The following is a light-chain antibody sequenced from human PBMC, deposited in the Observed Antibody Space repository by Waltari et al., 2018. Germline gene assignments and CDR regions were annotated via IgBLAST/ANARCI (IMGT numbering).Light chain of an antibody. J-gene: IGLJ3*02. V-gene: IGLV2-14*01. CDR2: DVT. CDR1: SRDIDSSTY. Sequence: QSALTQPASVSGSPGQSITISCTPTSRDIDSSTYVYWYQQHPGKAPKPLIYDVTKRPSGVSNRFSGSKSGNTASLTISGLQGEDEADYYCSSHTSSSTLVFGGGTRLTVL. CDR3: SSHTSSSTLV.